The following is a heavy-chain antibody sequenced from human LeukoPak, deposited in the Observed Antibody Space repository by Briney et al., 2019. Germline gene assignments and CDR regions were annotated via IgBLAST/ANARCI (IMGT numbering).Heavy chain of an antibody. Sequence: SVKVSFNASGGTFSSYAISWVRHAPGQGLEWMGGIIPIFGTANYAQKFQGRVTITADESTSTAYMELSSLRSEDTAVYYCARDQGDSTVPFDIWGQGTMVTVSS. CDR2: IIPIFGTA. V-gene: IGHV1-69*13. CDR1: GGTFSSYA. J-gene: IGHJ3*02. D-gene: IGHD2/OR15-2a*01. CDR3: ARDQGDSTVPFDI.